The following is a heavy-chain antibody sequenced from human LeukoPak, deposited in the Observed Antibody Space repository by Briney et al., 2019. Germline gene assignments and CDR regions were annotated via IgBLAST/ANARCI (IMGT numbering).Heavy chain of an antibody. CDR2: IKSKTDGGTT. D-gene: IGHD5-18*01. CDR1: GFTFSSYA. J-gene: IGHJ4*02. Sequence: GGSLRLSCAASGFTFSSYAMSWVRQAPGKGLEWVGRIKSKTDGGTTDYAAPVKGRFTISRDDSKNTLYLQMNSLKTEDTAVYYCTGAWIQLWFANGVTPDYWGQGTLVTVSS. CDR3: TGAWIQLWFANGVTPDY. V-gene: IGHV3-15*01.